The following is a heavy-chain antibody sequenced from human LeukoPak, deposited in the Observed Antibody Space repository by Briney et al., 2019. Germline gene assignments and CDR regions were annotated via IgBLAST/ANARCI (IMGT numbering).Heavy chain of an antibody. CDR3: ARTEPYYDSSGYLFQH. CDR1: GYPFTGYY. CDR2: INPNSGDT. J-gene: IGHJ1*01. D-gene: IGHD3-22*01. Sequence: SVKVFCKASGYPFTGYYMHCARHAPAQGLEGMGWINPNSGDTNYAQKLQGRVTMTRDTSISTAYMAQRTVSCEHTAVYYCARTEPYYDSSGYLFQHWGQGTLVTVSS. V-gene: IGHV1-2*02.